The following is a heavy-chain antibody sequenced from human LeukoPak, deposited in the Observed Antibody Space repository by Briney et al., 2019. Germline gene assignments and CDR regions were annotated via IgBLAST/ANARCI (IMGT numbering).Heavy chain of an antibody. V-gene: IGHV3-30*18. CDR2: ISYDGSNK. CDR3: AKDLGYSSSWYFDY. D-gene: IGHD6-13*01. J-gene: IGHJ4*02. CDR1: GFDFSFTW. Sequence: GGSLRLSCAASGFDFSFTWMSWVRQAPGKGLEWVAVISYDGSNKYYADSVKGRFTISRDNSKNTLYLQMSSLRAEDTAVYYCAKDLGYSSSWYFDYWGQGTLVTVSS.